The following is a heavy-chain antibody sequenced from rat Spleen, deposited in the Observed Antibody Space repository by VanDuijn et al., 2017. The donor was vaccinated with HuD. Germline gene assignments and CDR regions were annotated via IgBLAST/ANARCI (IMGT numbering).Heavy chain of an antibody. V-gene: IGHV5-25*01. J-gene: IGHJ2*01. CDR1: GFTFSTFP. Sequence: EVQLVESGGGLVQPGRSLKLSCAASGFTFSTFPMAWVRQAPKMGLEWVASISSGGGDTYYPDSVRGRFTISRDNAKSTLYLQMDSLRSEDTASYYCVRHGYTRYYFDYWGQGVMVTVSS. CDR3: VRHGYTRYYFDY. CDR2: ISSGGGDT. D-gene: IGHD1-9*01.